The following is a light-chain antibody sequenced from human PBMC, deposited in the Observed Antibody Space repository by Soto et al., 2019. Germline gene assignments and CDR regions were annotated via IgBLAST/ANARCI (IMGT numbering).Light chain of an antibody. CDR2: GAS. Sequence: DIVMTQSPATLSVSPGERATLSCRASHSIGSNLAWYQHKPGQAPRLLIIGASTRASDFPARFSGSGSGADFTLTITSLQSEDFALYFCQQYYNWPLTFGGGTKVDIK. CDR1: HSIGSN. V-gene: IGKV3-15*01. J-gene: IGKJ4*01. CDR3: QQYYNWPLT.